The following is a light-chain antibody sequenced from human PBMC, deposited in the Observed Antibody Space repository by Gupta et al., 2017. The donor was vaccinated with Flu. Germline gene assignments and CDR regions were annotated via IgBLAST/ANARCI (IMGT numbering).Light chain of an antibody. J-gene: IGLJ2*01. CDR1: SIGSKN. Sequence: VALGQPATITCGANSIGSKNVHWYQQRPGQAPVPVIFNDNNRPSGIPERFSGSNSGNTATLTISRAQAEDEADYYCQVWDSGVVFGGGTKLTVL. CDR3: QVWDSGVV. CDR2: NDN. V-gene: IGLV3-9*01.